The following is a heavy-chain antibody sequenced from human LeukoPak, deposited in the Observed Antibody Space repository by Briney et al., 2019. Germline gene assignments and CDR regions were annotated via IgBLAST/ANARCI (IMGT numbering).Heavy chain of an antibody. CDR2: ISGSGGSP. J-gene: IGHJ4*02. Sequence: GGSLRLSCAASGFTFSSYAMSWVRQAPGKGLEWVSAISGSGGSPYYADSVKGRFTISRDNSKNTLYLQMNSLRAEDTAVYYCAKDVDCSGGSCYPLSYFDYWGQGTLVTVSS. CDR1: GFTFSSYA. V-gene: IGHV3-23*01. D-gene: IGHD2-15*01. CDR3: AKDVDCSGGSCYPLSYFDY.